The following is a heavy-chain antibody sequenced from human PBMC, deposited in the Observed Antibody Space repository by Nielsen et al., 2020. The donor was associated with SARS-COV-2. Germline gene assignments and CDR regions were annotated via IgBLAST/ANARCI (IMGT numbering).Heavy chain of an antibody. Sequence: SETLSLTCTVSGGSISSSSYYWGWIRQPPGKGLEWIGSIYYSGSTYYNPSLKSRVTISVDTSKNQFSLKLSSVTAADTAVYYCARHSDIVVVPAAIFDYWGQGTLVTVSS. V-gene: IGHV4-39*01. CDR2: IYYSGST. CDR3: ARHSDIVVVPAAIFDY. D-gene: IGHD2-2*01. J-gene: IGHJ4*02. CDR1: GGSISSSSYY.